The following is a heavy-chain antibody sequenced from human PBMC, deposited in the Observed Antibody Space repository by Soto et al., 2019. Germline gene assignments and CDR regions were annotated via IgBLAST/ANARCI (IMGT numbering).Heavy chain of an antibody. CDR3: ARGDSSSAFDI. D-gene: IGHD6-6*01. V-gene: IGHV4-39*01. CDR1: GGSISSSSYY. J-gene: IGHJ3*02. CDR2: IYYSGST. Sequence: QLQLQESGPGLVKPSETLSLTCTVSGGSISSSSYYWGWIRQPPGKGLEWIGSIYYSGSTYYNPTIKSRVTISVDTSKNQFSLKLSSVTAADTAVYYCARGDSSSAFDIWGQGTMVTVSS.